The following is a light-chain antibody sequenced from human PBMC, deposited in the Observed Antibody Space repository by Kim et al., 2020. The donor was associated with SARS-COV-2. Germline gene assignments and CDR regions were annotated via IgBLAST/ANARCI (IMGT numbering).Light chain of an antibody. CDR2: AAS. J-gene: IGKJ1*01. Sequence: DIQMTQSPSSLSASVGDRVTITCRARQYISNYLAWFQLKPGKAPKLLIYAASALQPGVPSRFSGSGSGTDFTLTVTSLQPEDVATYYCQKCDSAPWTFGQGTKVDIK. CDR3: QKCDSAPWT. V-gene: IGKV1-27*01. CDR1: QYISNY.